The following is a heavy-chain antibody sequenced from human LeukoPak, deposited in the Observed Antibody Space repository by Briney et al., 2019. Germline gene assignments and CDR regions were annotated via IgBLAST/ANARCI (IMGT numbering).Heavy chain of an antibody. J-gene: IGHJ4*02. D-gene: IGHD1-20*01. CDR1: GFTFSSYG. CDR2: ISYDGSNK. V-gene: IGHV3-30*18. CDR3: AKGLSSLTGIFDY. Sequence: GGSLRLSCAASGFTFSSYGMHWVRQAPGKGLEWVAVISYDGSNKYYADSVKGRFTISRDNSKNTLYLQMNSLRAEDTAVYYCAKGLSSLTGIFDYWGQGTLVTVSS.